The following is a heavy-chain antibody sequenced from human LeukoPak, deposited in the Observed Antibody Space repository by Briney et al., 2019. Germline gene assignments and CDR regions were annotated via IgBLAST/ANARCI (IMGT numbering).Heavy chain of an antibody. CDR3: ARDYCSSTSCHDVFDI. Sequence: GGSLRLSCAASGFTFSNHWMSWVRLAPGKGLEWVANIKQDGSDKYYVDSVKGRFTISRDNAKNSLYLQMNSLRAEDTTMYYCARDYCSSTSCHDVFDIWGQGTMVTVSS. CDR1: GFTFSNHW. V-gene: IGHV3-7*01. D-gene: IGHD2-2*01. J-gene: IGHJ3*02. CDR2: IKQDGSDK.